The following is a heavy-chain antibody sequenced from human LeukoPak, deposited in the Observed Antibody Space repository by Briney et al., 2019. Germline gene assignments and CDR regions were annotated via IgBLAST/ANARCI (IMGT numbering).Heavy chain of an antibody. CDR2: IYYSGST. D-gene: IGHD5-24*01. Sequence: SETLSLTCTVSGGSISSSSYYWGWIRQPPGKGLEWIGSIYYSGSTYYNPSLKSRVTISVDTSKNQFSLKLSSVTAADTAVYYCAREDGYNDDYWGQGTLVTVSP. V-gene: IGHV4-39*07. CDR1: GGSISSSSYY. J-gene: IGHJ4*02. CDR3: AREDGYNDDY.